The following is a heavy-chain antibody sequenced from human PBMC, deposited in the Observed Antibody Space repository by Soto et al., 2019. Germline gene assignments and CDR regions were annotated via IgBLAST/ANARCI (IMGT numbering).Heavy chain of an antibody. D-gene: IGHD2-15*01. V-gene: IGHV1-69*12. CDR1: GGTFSSYD. CDR2: IIPIFGTA. Sequence: QVQLVQSGAEVKKPGSSVTVSCKASGGTFSSYDISWVRQAPGQGLEWMGGIIPIFGTANYAQKFQGRVTITADESTSTAYMELNSLRSEDTGVYYCARGPPRRGGIPYWGQGTLVTVSS. J-gene: IGHJ4*02. CDR3: ARGPPRRGGIPY.